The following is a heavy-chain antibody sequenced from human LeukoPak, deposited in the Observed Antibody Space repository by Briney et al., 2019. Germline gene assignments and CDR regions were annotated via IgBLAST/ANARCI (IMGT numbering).Heavy chain of an antibody. D-gene: IGHD3-3*01. V-gene: IGHV4-59*11. J-gene: IGHJ3*02. CDR3: ARAYSRYDFWSGYYDPDAFDI. CDR2: IYYSGST. CDR1: GGSISSHY. Sequence: PSETLSLTCTVSGGSISSHYWSWIRQPPGKGLEWIGYIYYSGSTNYNPSLKSRVTISVDTSKNQFSLKLSSVTAADTAVYYCARAYSRYDFWSGYYDPDAFDIWGQGTMVTVSS.